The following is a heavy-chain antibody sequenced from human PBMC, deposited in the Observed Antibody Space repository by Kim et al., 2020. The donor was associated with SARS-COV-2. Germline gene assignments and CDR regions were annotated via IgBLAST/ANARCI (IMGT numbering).Heavy chain of an antibody. D-gene: IGHD6-19*01. J-gene: IGHJ4*01. CDR3: ARGKHFRRGSLVD. V-gene: IGHV3-30-3*01. CDR2: VSGGGRRK. CDR1: GLSVDNFA. Sequence: GGSLRLSCGASGLSVDNFAMSWVRQPPGKGLEWVAAVSGGGRRKFYADSVKGRFTISRDNSKRTLYLQMNSVRVEDTAVYYCARGKHFRRGSLVD.